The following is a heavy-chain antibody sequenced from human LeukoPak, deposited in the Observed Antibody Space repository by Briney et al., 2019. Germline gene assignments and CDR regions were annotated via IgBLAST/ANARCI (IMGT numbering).Heavy chain of an antibody. CDR3: ARDSSGYPNWFDP. V-gene: IGHV4-4*07. D-gene: IGHD3-22*01. CDR2: IYTTGST. Sequence: SETLSLTCTVSGGSISSYYWSWIRQPAGKGLEWIGRIYTTGSTNYNPSLKSRVTMSVGTSKNQFSLKLNSVTAADTAVYYCARDSSGYPNWFDPWGQGTLVTVSS. CDR1: GGSISSYY. J-gene: IGHJ5*02.